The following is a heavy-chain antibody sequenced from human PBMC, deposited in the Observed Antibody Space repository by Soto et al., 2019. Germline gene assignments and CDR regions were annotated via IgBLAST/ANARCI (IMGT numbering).Heavy chain of an antibody. V-gene: IGHV3-30-3*01. D-gene: IGHD3-10*01. CDR1: GFTFSSYA. CDR2: ISYDGSNK. Sequence: GGSLRLSCAASGFTFSSYAMHWVRQAPGKGLEWVAVISYDGSNKYYADSVKGRFTISRDNSKNTLYLQMNSLRAEDTAVYYCARTLWLGEPKGPKWFDPWGQGTLVTVSA. CDR3: ARTLWLGEPKGPKWFDP. J-gene: IGHJ5*02.